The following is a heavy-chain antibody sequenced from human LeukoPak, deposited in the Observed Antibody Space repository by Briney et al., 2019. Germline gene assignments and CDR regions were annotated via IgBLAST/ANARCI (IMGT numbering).Heavy chain of an antibody. J-gene: IGHJ3*02. D-gene: IGHD2-15*01. Sequence: SETLSLTCTVSGGSISSYYWSWIRQPPGKGLEWIGYIYYSGSTNYNPSLKSRVTISVDTSKNQFSLKLSSVTAADTAVYYCARDRVARTLDAFDIWGQGTMVTVSS. CDR1: GGSISSYY. CDR2: IYYSGST. V-gene: IGHV4-59*01. CDR3: ARDRVARTLDAFDI.